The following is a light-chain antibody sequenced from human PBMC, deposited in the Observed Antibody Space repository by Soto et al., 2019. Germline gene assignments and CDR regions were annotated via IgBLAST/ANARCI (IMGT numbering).Light chain of an antibody. V-gene: IGKV3-15*01. CDR3: QQYNYWPPWT. Sequence: ILMTQSPATLSVSPGERATLSCRASQSASNHLAWYQQKPGQAPRLLIYDASTRATGIPARFSGSGSGTEFTLTISGLQSEDFAVYYCQQYNYWPPWTFGQGTKVEIK. CDR1: QSASNH. CDR2: DAS. J-gene: IGKJ1*01.